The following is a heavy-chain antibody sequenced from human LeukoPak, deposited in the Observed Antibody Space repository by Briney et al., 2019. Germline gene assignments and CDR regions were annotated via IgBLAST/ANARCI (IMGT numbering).Heavy chain of an antibody. CDR1: GGSISSYY. V-gene: IGHV4-59*01. CDR3: ARGPVGQLLQVWFDP. Sequence: TSETLSLTCTVSGGSISSYYWNWIRQPPGKGLEWIGNIYNSATTNYNPSLKSRVTISVDTSKNQFSLKLSSVTAADTAVYYCARGPVGQLLQVWFDPWGQGTLVTVSS. D-gene: IGHD2-2*01. J-gene: IGHJ5*02. CDR2: IYNSATT.